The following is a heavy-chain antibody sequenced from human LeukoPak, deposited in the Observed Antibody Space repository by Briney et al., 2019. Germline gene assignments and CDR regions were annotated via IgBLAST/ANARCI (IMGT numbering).Heavy chain of an antibody. D-gene: IGHD2-2*02. CDR2: FDPEDGET. J-gene: IGHJ4*02. Sequence: ASVKVSCKVSGYTLTELSMHWVRQAPGKGLEWMGGFDPEDGETIYAQKFQGRVTMTEDTSTDTAYMELSSLRSEDTAVYYCATPLCSSTSCYTGFDYWGQGTLVTVSS. CDR1: GYTLTELS. CDR3: ATPLCSSTSCYTGFDY. V-gene: IGHV1-24*01.